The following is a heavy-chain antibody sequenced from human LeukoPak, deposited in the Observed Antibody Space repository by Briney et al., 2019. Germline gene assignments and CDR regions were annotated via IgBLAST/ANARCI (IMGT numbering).Heavy chain of an antibody. D-gene: IGHD4-17*01. CDR3: ARLTSRKYDYGCEN. J-gene: IGHJ4*02. V-gene: IGHV4-34*01. CDR1: GGSISSYY. CDR2: INHSGST. Sequence: SETLSLTCTVSGGSISSYYWSWIRQPPGKGLEWIGEINHSGSTNYNPSLKSRVTISVDTSKNQFSLKLSSVTAADTAVYYCARLTSRKYDYGCENWGQGTLVTVSS.